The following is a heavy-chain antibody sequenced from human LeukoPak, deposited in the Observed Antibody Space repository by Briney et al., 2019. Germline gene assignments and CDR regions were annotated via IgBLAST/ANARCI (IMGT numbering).Heavy chain of an antibody. Sequence: ASVKVSCKASGYTFTSYYIHWVRQAPGQGLEWMGRINPNSGDTNYAQKFQGRVTMTRDTSISTAYMELSKLRSDDTAVYYCARLVRTAYCGGDCFPWGQGTLVTVSS. V-gene: IGHV1-2*06. CDR2: INPNSGDT. D-gene: IGHD2-21*02. CDR1: GYTFTSYY. CDR3: ARLVRTAYCGGDCFP. J-gene: IGHJ5*02.